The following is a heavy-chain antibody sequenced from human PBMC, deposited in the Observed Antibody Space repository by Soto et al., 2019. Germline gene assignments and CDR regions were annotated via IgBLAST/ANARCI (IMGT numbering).Heavy chain of an antibody. CDR3: SRALTHYYDTSGPAFGY. CDR2: ISSRGIST. Sequence: DVQLVESGGALVQPGGSLRLSCVGSGFTFSSFDMNWVRQAPGKGLEWISYISSRGISTYYADSVQGRFTISRDNAENSLFLQMNSLRVEDTAVYYCSRALTHYYDTSGPAFGYWGQGTLLTVSS. J-gene: IGHJ4*02. D-gene: IGHD3-22*01. V-gene: IGHV3-48*03. CDR1: GFTFSSFD.